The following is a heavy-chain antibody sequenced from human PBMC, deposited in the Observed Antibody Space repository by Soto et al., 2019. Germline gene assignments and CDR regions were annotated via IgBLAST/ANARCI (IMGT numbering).Heavy chain of an antibody. V-gene: IGHV1-18*01. CDR1: GFTFTSYA. D-gene: IGHD3-16*01. CDR3: ARDFTGWPPDGVDS. CDR2: ISAYNGNT. Sequence: QVHLVQSGAEVKKPGASVKVSCKASGFTFTSYAITWVRQAPGQGLEWMGWISAYNGNTNYAQNLQGRVTMTTGTSTSTAYMELGSLTSDDTAVYYCARDFTGWPPDGVDSWGQGTLVTVSS. J-gene: IGHJ4*02.